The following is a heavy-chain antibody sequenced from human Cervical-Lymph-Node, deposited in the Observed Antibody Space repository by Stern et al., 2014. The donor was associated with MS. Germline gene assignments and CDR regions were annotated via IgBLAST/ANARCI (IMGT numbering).Heavy chain of an antibody. V-gene: IGHV1-46*01. D-gene: IGHD6-19*01. J-gene: IGHJ6*02. Sequence: VQLVESGAEVNKPGASVKVSCRASGYTFTRYYMHWVRQAPGQGLEWSGLINPSGGSTSYAQKFQGRVTMTRDTSTSTVYMELSSLRSEDTAVYYCAREVAGHRLGMMDVWGQGTTVTVSS. CDR2: INPSGGST. CDR3: AREVAGHRLGMMDV. CDR1: GYTFTRYY.